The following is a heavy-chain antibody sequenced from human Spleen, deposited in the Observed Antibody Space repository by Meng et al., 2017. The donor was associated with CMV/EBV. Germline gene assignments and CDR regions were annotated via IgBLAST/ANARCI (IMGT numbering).Heavy chain of an antibody. V-gene: IGHV1-2*02. D-gene: IGHD2-15*01. CDR2: INQNSGAT. J-gene: IGHJ6*02. CDR3: AREAGYCSGASCRAYYYYALDV. Sequence: ASVKVSCKASGYTFSGYYIHWVRQAPGQGLEWMGWINQNSGATNYAQRFQGRVTMTWDTSTSTVYMELRSLRSDDTAVYYCAREAGYCSGASCRAYYYYALDVWGQGTTVTVSS. CDR1: GYTFSGYY.